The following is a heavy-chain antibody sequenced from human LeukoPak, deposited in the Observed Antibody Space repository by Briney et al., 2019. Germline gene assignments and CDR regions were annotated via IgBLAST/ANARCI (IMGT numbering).Heavy chain of an antibody. V-gene: IGHV3-21*01. D-gene: IGHD5-12*01. CDR3: ARETEWLYGGYFDY. J-gene: IGHJ4*02. CDR2: ISSSSSYI. Sequence: PGGSLRLSCAASGFTFSSYSMNWVRQAPGKGLEWVSSISSSSSYIYYADSVKGRFTISRDNAKNSLYLQMNSLRAEDTAVYYCARETEWLYGGYFDYWGQGTLVTVSS. CDR1: GFTFSSYS.